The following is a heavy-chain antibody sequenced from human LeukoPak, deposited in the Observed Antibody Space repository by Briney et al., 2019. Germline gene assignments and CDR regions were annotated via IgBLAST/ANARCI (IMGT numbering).Heavy chain of an antibody. D-gene: IGHD4-17*01. J-gene: IGHJ6*02. CDR2: IIPILGIA. CDR1: GGTFSSYA. Sequence: ASVKVSCKASGGTFSSYAISWVRQAPGQGLEWMGRIIPILGIANYAQKFQGRVTITADKSTSTAYMGLSSLRSEDTAVYYCPRAPTVTTDYYYYGMGVWGQGTTVTVSS. CDR3: PRAPTVTTDYYYYGMGV. V-gene: IGHV1-69*04.